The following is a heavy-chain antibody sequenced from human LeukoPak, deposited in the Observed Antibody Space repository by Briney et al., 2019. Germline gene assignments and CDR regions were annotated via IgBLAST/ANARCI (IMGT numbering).Heavy chain of an antibody. V-gene: IGHV4-59*11. CDR2: IYYSGST. CDR1: GGSISSHY. D-gene: IGHD3-22*01. CDR3: ARVDAHPREVYDSSGYFNLYYYYYYMDV. J-gene: IGHJ6*03. Sequence: KPSETLSLTCTVSGGSISSHYWSWIRQPSGKGLEWIGYIYYSGSTNYNPSLKSRVTISVDTSKNQFSLKLSSVTAADTAVYYCARVDAHPREVYDSSGYFNLYYYYYYMDVWGKGTTVTVSS.